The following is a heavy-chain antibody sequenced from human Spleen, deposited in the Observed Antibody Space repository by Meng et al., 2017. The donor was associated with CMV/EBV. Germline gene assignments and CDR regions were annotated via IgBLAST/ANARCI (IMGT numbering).Heavy chain of an antibody. J-gene: IGHJ4*02. CDR1: GGSFNGYY. CDR3: ARSNMYYFDY. CDR2: INHSGST. Sequence: SLTWAVYGGSFNGYYWSWIRQNPGKGLEWIGEINHSGSTNYNPSLKSRVTISVDTSKNQFSLKLSSVTAADTAVYYCARSNMYYFDYWGQGTLVTVSS. V-gene: IGHV4-34*01. D-gene: IGHD4-11*01.